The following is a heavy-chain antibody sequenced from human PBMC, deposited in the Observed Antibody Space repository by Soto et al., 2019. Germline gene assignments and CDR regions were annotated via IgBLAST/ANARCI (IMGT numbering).Heavy chain of an antibody. CDR3: ARLFRGRYFDWLTYYYYGMDV. V-gene: IGHV4-59*08. CDR2: IYYTGST. Sequence: PSETLSLTCTVSGGSISSYSWSWIRQPPGKGLEWIGFIYYTGSTNYTPSLKIRVTISVGTSKNQFSLKLSSVTAADTAVYYFARLFRGRYFDWLTYYYYGMDVWGQGTTVTVSS. D-gene: IGHD3-9*01. CDR1: GGSISSYS. J-gene: IGHJ6*02.